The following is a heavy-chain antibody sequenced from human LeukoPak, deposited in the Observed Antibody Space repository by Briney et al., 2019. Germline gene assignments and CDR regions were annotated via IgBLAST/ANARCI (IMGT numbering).Heavy chain of an antibody. CDR3: ARGLPKYYYDRSRGSERLDY. V-gene: IGHV4-30-4*01. D-gene: IGHD3-22*01. CDR1: GGSITSGDYY. Sequence: PSETLSLTCTVSGGSITSGDYYWSWIRQPPGKGLEWIGYIYYSGSAYYSPSLKSRLTISVDTSKNQFSLKLSSVTAADTAVYYCARGLPKYYYDRSRGSERLDYWGQGTLVTVSS. J-gene: IGHJ4*02. CDR2: IYYSGSA.